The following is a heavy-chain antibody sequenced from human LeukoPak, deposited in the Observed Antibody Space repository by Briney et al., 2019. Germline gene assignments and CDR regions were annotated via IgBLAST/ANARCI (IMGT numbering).Heavy chain of an antibody. CDR1: GFTFSTYS. D-gene: IGHD1-26*01. CDR3: AKGGNYYYMDV. Sequence: GGSLRLSCAASGFTFSTYSMNWVRQAPGKGLEWVSSISSSSSYRYYADSVKGRFTISRDNSKNTLYLQMNSLRAEDTAVYYCAKGGNYYYMDVWGKGTTVTVSS. CDR2: ISSSSSYR. V-gene: IGHV3-21*04. J-gene: IGHJ6*03.